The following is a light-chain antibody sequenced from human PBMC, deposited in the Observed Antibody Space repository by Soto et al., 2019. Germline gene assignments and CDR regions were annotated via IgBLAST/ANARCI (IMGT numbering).Light chain of an antibody. Sequence: EIVLTQSPATLSSFPGDRVTLSCRASQYINTRLAWYQHRPGQAPRLLFYGASTRATGTPPRFSGSGSGTEFTLSITSLQSEDFAVYYCHQYNNWPLAFGGGTKVDIK. V-gene: IGKV3-15*01. J-gene: IGKJ4*01. CDR1: QYINTR. CDR2: GAS. CDR3: HQYNNWPLA.